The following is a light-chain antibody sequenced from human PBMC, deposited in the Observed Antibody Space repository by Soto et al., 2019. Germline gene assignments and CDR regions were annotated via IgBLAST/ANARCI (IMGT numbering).Light chain of an antibody. CDR2: AAS. CDR1: QSVSRSY. Sequence: EIVLTQSPGTLSLSPGERATLSCRASQSVSRSYLAWYQQKPGQAPRLLIYAASSRATGIPDRFSGSGSGTDFILTISRLEPEDFAVYYCQQYGNLPWTFGQGTKVEIK. CDR3: QQYGNLPWT. J-gene: IGKJ1*01. V-gene: IGKV3-20*01.